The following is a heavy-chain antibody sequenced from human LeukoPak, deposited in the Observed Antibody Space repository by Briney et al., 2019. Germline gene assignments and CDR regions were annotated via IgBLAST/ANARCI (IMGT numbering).Heavy chain of an antibody. CDR2: INWNGGST. V-gene: IGHV3-20*01. Sequence: GGSLRLSCAASGFTFDDYGMSWVRQAPGKGLEWVSGINWNGGSTGYADSVKGRLTISRDNAKNSLYLQMNSLYYCARDYFGSPSALDYWGQGTLVTVSS. CDR1: GFTFDDYG. D-gene: IGHD3-10*01. CDR3: PSALDY. J-gene: IGHJ4*02.